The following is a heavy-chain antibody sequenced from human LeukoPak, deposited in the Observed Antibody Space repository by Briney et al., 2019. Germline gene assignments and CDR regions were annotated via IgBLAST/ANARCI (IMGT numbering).Heavy chain of an antibody. Sequence: KPSETLSLTCTVSGGSISSDSYYWGWIRQPPGKGLQWIGCIYYSGSTYYKPSLKSRVTISVDTSKNQFSLKLTSVTAADTAMYYCARSPASSGYRFDYWGQGTLVTVSS. D-gene: IGHD3-22*01. V-gene: IGHV4-39*07. CDR3: ARSPASSGYRFDY. CDR2: IYYSGST. J-gene: IGHJ4*02. CDR1: GGSISSDSYY.